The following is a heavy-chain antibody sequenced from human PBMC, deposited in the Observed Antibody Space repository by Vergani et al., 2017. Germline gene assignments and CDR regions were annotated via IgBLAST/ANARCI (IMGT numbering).Heavy chain of an antibody. CDR1: GFTFDDYA. J-gene: IGHJ2*01. Sequence: EVQLVESGGGLVQPGRSLRLSCAASGFTFDDYAMHWGRQAPGKGVGGVSGISWNSGSIGYADPVKGRFTNSSNNAKNALYLQMNSLRAEDTALYYCAEDQSSSWYHWYFDLWGRGTLVTVSS. V-gene: IGHV3-9*01. CDR3: AEDQSSSWYHWYFDL. CDR2: ISWNSGSI. D-gene: IGHD6-13*01.